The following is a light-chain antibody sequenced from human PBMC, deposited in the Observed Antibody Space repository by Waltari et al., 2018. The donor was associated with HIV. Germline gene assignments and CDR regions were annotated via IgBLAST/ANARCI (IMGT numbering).Light chain of an antibody. CDR1: TSNIGTNI. Sequence: QSVLPQPPSASGTPEQHVTISRSGNTSNIGTNILNWYQQFPGAAPKLLIYSNKQRPSGVPARFSGSKSGTSASLAISGLQSEDEADYFCAAWDDTLNGLFGGGTKLTVL. J-gene: IGLJ2*01. CDR2: SNK. CDR3: AAWDDTLNGL. V-gene: IGLV1-44*01.